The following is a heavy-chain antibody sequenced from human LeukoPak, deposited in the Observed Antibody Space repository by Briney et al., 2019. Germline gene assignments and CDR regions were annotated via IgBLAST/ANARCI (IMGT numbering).Heavy chain of an antibody. CDR1: GYTFTSYY. D-gene: IGHD2-15*01. CDR3: ARDCSGGSCYPTDAFDI. CDR2: TNPSGGST. Sequence: ASVKVSCKASGYTFTSYYMHWVRQAPGQGLEWMGITNPSGGSTSYAQKFQGRVTMTRDTSTSTVYMELSSLRSEDTAVYYCARDCSGGSCYPTDAFDIWGQGTMVTVSS. J-gene: IGHJ3*02. V-gene: IGHV1-46*03.